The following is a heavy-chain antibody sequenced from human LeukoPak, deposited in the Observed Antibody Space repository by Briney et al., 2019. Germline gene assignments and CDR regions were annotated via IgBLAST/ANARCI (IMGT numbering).Heavy chain of an antibody. D-gene: IGHD3-22*01. Sequence: SETLSLTCTVSGGSISSYYWSWIRQPPGKGLEWIGYIYYSGSTNYNPSLKSRVTISVDTSKNQFSLKLSSVTAADTAVYYCARSTSAYYYDSSGYPGVFDYWGQGTLVSVSS. CDR2: IYYSGST. J-gene: IGHJ4*02. V-gene: IGHV4-59*01. CDR1: GGSISSYY. CDR3: ARSTSAYYYDSSGYPGVFDY.